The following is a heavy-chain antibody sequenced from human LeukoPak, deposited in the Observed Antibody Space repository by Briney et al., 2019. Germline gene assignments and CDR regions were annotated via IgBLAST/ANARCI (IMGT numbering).Heavy chain of an antibody. V-gene: IGHV1-69*04. Sequence: GASVKVSCKASGGTFSSYAISWVRQAPGQGLEWMGRIIPILGIANYAQKFQGRVTITADKSTSTAYMELSSLRSEDTAVYYCARGGGGLSDYYGSGSYELFDYWGQGTLVTVSS. CDR1: GGTFSSYA. CDR3: ARGGGGLSDYYGSGSYELFDY. D-gene: IGHD3-10*01. CDR2: IIPILGIA. J-gene: IGHJ4*02.